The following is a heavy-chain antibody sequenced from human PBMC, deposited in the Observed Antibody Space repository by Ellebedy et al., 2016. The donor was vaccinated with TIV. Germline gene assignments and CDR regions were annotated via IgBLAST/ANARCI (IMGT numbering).Heavy chain of an antibody. CDR1: GFTFSSYS. CDR2: ISSSSSYI. CDR3: ARQSQKMATIPGELGY. V-gene: IGHV3-21*01. J-gene: IGHJ4*02. D-gene: IGHD5-24*01. Sequence: GESLKISCAASGFTFSSYSMNWVRQAPGKGLEWVSSISSSSSYIYYADSVKGRFTISRDNARNSLYLQMNSLRAEDTAVYYCARQSQKMATIPGELGYWGQGTLVTVSS.